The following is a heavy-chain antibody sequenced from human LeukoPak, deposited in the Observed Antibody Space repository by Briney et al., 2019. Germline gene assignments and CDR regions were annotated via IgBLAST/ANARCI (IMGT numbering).Heavy chain of an antibody. CDR3: AKDLGSGWSRNWFDP. CDR2: ISSSSSYI. Sequence: GGSLRLSCAASGFTFSSYSMNWVRQAPGKGLEWVSSISSSSSYIYYADSVKGRFTISRDNAKNSLYLQMNSLRAEDTAVYYCAKDLGSGWSRNWFDPWGQGTLVTVSS. J-gene: IGHJ5*02. D-gene: IGHD6-19*01. V-gene: IGHV3-21*04. CDR1: GFTFSSYS.